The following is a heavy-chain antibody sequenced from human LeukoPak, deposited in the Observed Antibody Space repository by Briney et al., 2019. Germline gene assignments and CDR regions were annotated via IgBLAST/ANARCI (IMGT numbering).Heavy chain of an antibody. D-gene: IGHD3-10*01. J-gene: IGHJ4*02. CDR1: GGSISSYY. V-gene: IGHV4-59*01. CDR3: VREGSSSRFVDY. Sequence: KPSETLSLTCTVSGGSISSYYWSWIRQPPGEGLEWIGYIDYSGSTKYNPSLKSRVSISVDTSKNQFSLKMSSVTAADTALYYCVREGSSSRFVDYWGQGTLVTVSS. CDR2: IDYSGST.